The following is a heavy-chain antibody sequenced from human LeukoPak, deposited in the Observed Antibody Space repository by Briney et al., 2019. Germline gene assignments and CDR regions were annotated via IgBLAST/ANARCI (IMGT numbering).Heavy chain of an antibody. J-gene: IGHJ3*02. CDR3: ARHPVSDFWSGYDDAFDI. V-gene: IGHV4-39*01. D-gene: IGHD3-3*01. Sequence: SETLSLTCTVSGGSISSSSYYWGWIRQPPGKGLEWIGSIYYSGGTYYNPSLKSRVTISVDTSKNQFSLKLSSVTAADTAVYYCARHPVSDFWSGYDDAFDIWGQGTMVTVSS. CDR1: GGSISSSSYY. CDR2: IYYSGGT.